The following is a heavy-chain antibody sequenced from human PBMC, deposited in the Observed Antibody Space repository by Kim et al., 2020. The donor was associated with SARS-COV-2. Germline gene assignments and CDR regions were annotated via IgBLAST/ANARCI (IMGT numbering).Heavy chain of an antibody. CDR1: GGSMRSSRYY. CDR2: VSYGGIT. D-gene: IGHD3-10*01. V-gene: IGHV4-39*07. J-gene: IGHJ2*01. Sequence: SETLSLTCTVSGGSMRSSRYYWGWIRQSPGEGLQWIGSVSYGGITYFQTSLTSRVTISVDTSKNQFSLNLNSVTAADTAVYYCARDLASRGGSYYDGYTSPLNDFWYFDLWGRGTLVTVSS. CDR3: ARDLASRGGSYYDGYTSPLNDFWYFDL.